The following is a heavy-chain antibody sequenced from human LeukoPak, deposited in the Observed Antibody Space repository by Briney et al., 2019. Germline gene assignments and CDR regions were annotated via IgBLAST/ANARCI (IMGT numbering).Heavy chain of an antibody. CDR1: GYTFTSYY. J-gene: IGHJ6*02. CDR3: ARVRGKCSGGSCYSTSFPRLYYYYGMDV. CDR2: INPSGGST. Sequence: ASVKVSCKASGYTFTSYYMHWVRQAPGQGLEWMGIINPSGGSTSYAQKFQGRVTMTRDTSTSTVYMELSSLRSEDTAVYYCARVRGKCSGGSCYSTSFPRLYYYYGMDVWGQGTTVTVSS. D-gene: IGHD2-15*01. V-gene: IGHV1-46*01.